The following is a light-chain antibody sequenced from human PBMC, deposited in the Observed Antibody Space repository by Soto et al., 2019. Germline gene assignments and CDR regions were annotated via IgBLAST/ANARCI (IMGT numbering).Light chain of an antibody. CDR2: LGS. Sequence: DVVMTQSPLSLPVTPGEPASISCRSSQSLLHSNGYTYLDWYLQKPGQSPQLLIYLGSNRASGVPDRLSGSGSGTDFTLKISRVEAEDVGVYYCMQGLQSPWTFGQGTKVEIK. CDR3: MQGLQSPWT. J-gene: IGKJ1*01. CDR1: QSLLHSNGYTY. V-gene: IGKV2-28*01.